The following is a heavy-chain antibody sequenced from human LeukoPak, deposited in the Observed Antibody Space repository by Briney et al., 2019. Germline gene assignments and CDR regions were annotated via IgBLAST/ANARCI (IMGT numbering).Heavy chain of an antibody. Sequence: VASVKVSCKASGYTFTSYGISWVRQAPGQGLEWMGWISAYNGNTNYAQKLQGRVTVTTDTSTSTAYMEVRSLRSDDTAVYYCARDRCSGGSCAFDYWGQGSLVTVSS. CDR3: ARDRCSGGSCAFDY. CDR1: GYTFTSYG. V-gene: IGHV1-18*01. J-gene: IGHJ4*02. CDR2: ISAYNGNT. D-gene: IGHD2-15*01.